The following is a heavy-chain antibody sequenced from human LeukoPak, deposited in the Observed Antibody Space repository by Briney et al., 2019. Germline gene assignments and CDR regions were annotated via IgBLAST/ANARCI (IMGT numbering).Heavy chain of an antibody. CDR3: AKDQFWFGESNAFDH. V-gene: IGHV3-30*02. CDR2: IRYDGSNK. J-gene: IGHJ4*02. D-gene: IGHD3-10*01. CDR1: GFTFSSYG. Sequence: GRSLRLSCAASGFTFSSYGMHWVRQAPGKGLEWVAFIRYDGSNKYYAASVKGRFTISRDNSKNTLYLQMHSLRAEDTAVYYCAKDQFWFGESNAFDHWGQGTLVTVSS.